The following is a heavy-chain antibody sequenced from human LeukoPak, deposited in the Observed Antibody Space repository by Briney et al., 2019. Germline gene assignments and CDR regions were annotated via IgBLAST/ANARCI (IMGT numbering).Heavy chain of an antibody. D-gene: IGHD2-15*01. Sequence: ASVKVSCKASGYTFTSYYMHWVRQSPGQGLEWMGWINPNSGGTTYAQKFQGRVTMTRDASISTAYMELSRLTSDDTAVYYCARDQVARDIVVVLTATGTIDYWGQGTLVTVSS. J-gene: IGHJ4*02. CDR2: INPNSGGT. CDR3: ARDQVARDIVVVLTATGTIDY. V-gene: IGHV1-2*02. CDR1: GYTFTSYY.